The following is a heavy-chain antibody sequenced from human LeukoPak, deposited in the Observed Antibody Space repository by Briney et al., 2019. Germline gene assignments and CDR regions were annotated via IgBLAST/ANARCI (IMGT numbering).Heavy chain of an antibody. V-gene: IGHV3-7*01. CDR1: GFTFSTYW. D-gene: IGHD2-2*01. J-gene: IGHJ5*02. Sequence: GGSLRLSCGASGFTFSTYWMSWVRQAPGKGLEWVASINQDGSQKYYVDSVKGRFTISRDNAKNSLYLQMNNLRAEDTAVYYCARDLVGVPAAKGWFDPWGQGTLVTVSS. CDR3: ARDLVGVPAAKGWFDP. CDR2: INQDGSQK.